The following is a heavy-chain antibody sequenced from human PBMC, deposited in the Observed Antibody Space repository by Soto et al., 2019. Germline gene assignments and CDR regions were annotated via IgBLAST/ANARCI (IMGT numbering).Heavy chain of an antibody. J-gene: IGHJ4*02. Sequence: QVQLVESGGGVVQPGRSLRLSCEASGFTFSSNAIHWVRQAPGKGLEWVAVISYDGSNNYYADSVKGRCTISRDNSKNTLYLKMNSLRAEATAVYYCAREYYYDGIHYTPAGYWGQGNLVTVSS. V-gene: IGHV3-30-3*01. CDR3: AREYYYDGIHYTPAGY. CDR2: ISYDGSNN. D-gene: IGHD3-22*01. CDR1: GFTFSSNA.